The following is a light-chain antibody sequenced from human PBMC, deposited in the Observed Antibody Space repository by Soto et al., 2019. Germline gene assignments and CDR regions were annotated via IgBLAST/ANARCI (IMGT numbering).Light chain of an antibody. V-gene: IGKV3-15*01. CDR3: QQYDQWWT. Sequence: ETVMTQSPATLSVSPGERATFSCRASQSINTNLAWFQLKPGQAPRLLIYGASIRAARIPARFSGSGSGTEFSLTISSLQSEDFGVFFCQQYDQWWTFGQGTKVEVK. CDR1: QSINTN. CDR2: GAS. J-gene: IGKJ1*01.